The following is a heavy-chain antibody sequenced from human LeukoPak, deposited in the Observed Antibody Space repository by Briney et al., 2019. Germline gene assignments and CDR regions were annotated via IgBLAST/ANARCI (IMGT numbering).Heavy chain of an antibody. Sequence: GGSLRLSCAASGFTFSSYAMSWVRQAPGKGLEWVGFIRSKAYGGTTEYAASVKGRFTISRDDSKSIAYLQMNSLKTEDTAVYYCTRDTITFGGVIVSGYWGQGTLVTVSS. CDR1: GFTFSSYA. D-gene: IGHD3-16*02. CDR2: IRSKAYGGTT. CDR3: TRDTITFGGVIVSGY. V-gene: IGHV3-49*04. J-gene: IGHJ4*02.